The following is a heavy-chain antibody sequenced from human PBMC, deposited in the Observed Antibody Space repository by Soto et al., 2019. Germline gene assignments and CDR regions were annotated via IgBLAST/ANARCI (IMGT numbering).Heavy chain of an antibody. V-gene: IGHV1-69*01. CDR3: ARETPSAAAAYYYYGLDV. CDR1: GGTFSSYF. D-gene: IGHD6-13*01. J-gene: IGHJ6*02. CDR2: IIPVFGAA. Sequence: QVQLVQSGAEVKKAGSSVKVSCKVSGGTFSSYFINWVRQAPGQGLEWVVGIIPVFGAASYAEKFQGRATIAADESTSTSYLELSSLRPDYTAVYYCARETPSAAAAYYYYGLDVWGQGTTVTVPS.